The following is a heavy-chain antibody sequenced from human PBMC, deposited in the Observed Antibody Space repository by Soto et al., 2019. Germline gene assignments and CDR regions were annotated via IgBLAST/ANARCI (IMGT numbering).Heavy chain of an antibody. CDR2: IWYDGSNK. CDR1: GFTFSSYG. CDR3: ARAQYCSGGSCWEYYFDY. Sequence: QVQLVESGGGVVQPGRSLRLSCAASGFTFSSYGMHWVRQAPGKGLEWVAVIWYDGSNKYYADSVKGRFTISRDNSKNTLYLQMNSLRAEDTAVYYCARAQYCSGGSCWEYYFDYWGQGTLVTVSS. J-gene: IGHJ4*02. D-gene: IGHD2-15*01. V-gene: IGHV3-33*01.